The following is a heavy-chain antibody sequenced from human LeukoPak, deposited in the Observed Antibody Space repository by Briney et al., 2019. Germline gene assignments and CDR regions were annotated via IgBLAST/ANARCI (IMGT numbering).Heavy chain of an antibody. V-gene: IGHV4-59*08. J-gene: IGHJ4*02. CDR3: ASNYYGSGSLDY. CDR2: IYYSGST. CDR1: GGSISSYY. Sequence: PSETLSLTCTVSGGSISSYYWSWIRQPPGQGLEWIGYIYYSGSTNYNPSLKSRVTISVDTSKNQFSLKLSSVTAADTAVYYCASNYYGSGSLDYWGQGNLVTVSS. D-gene: IGHD3-10*01.